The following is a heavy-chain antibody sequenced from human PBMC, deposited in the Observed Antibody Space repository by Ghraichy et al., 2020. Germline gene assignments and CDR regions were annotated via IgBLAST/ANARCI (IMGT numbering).Heavy chain of an antibody. Sequence: GGSLRLSCAASGFTFSSYAMTWVRQAPGKGLEWVSAIEGSGVTTYYAGSVKGRFTISRDNSKNTMFLQLSNLRAEDTAIYYCARYCRGGSCSDHPYGMDVWGQGTTVTVSS. D-gene: IGHD2-15*01. CDR3: ARYCRGGSCSDHPYGMDV. CDR2: IEGSGVTT. V-gene: IGHV3-23*01. J-gene: IGHJ6*02. CDR1: GFTFSSYA.